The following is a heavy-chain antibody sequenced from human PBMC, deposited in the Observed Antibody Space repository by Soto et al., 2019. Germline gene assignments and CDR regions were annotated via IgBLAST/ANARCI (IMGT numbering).Heavy chain of an antibody. Sequence: SETLSLTCTVSGGSISSGGYYWSWIRQHPGKGLEWIGYIYYSGSTYYNPSLKSRVTISVDTSKNQFSLKLSSVTAADTAVYYCARTGIRNWFDPWGQGTLVPVSS. J-gene: IGHJ5*02. CDR2: IYYSGST. CDR3: ARTGIRNWFDP. D-gene: IGHD1-20*01. CDR1: GGSISSGGYY. V-gene: IGHV4-31*03.